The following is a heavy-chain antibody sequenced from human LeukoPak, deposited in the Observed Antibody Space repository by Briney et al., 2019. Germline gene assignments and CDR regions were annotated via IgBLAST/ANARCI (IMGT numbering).Heavy chain of an antibody. CDR1: GFTFNNYY. CDR3: ARDGGSGADY. CDR2: IMEDGSEK. J-gene: IGHJ4*02. D-gene: IGHD3-16*01. V-gene: IGHV3-7*01. Sequence: GGSLRLSCATSGFTFNNYYMTWVRQAPGKGLEWVAHIMEDGSEKHYVDSVKGRFTISRDNAKNSLYLQMNSLRAEATAVSYCARDGGSGADYWGQGTLVSVSS.